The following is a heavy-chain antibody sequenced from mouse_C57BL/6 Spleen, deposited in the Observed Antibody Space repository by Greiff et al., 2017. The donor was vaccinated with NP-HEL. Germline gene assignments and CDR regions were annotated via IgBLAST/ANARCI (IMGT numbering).Heavy chain of an antibody. J-gene: IGHJ1*03. CDR1: GFTFSDYY. CDR3: ARGGHYYGSSWYFDV. CDR2: INYDGSST. V-gene: IGHV5-16*01. Sequence: EVKLVESEGGLVQPGSSMKLSCTASGFTFSDYYMAWVRQVPEKGLEWVANINYDGSSTYYLDSLKSRFIISRDNAKNILYLQMSSLKSEDTATYYCARGGHYYGSSWYFDVWGTGTTVTVSS. D-gene: IGHD1-1*01.